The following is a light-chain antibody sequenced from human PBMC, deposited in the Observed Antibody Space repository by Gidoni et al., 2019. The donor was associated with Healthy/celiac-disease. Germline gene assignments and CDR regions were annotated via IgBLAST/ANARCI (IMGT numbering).Light chain of an antibody. CDR3: SSYTSSSTWV. CDR2: EVS. Sequence: SALTQPATVSGSPDQSIISSCTGTSSDVGGYNYVTRYQQHQVKAPKLILYEVSNRPSGVSNRFSGSKSGNTASLTISGLQAEDEADYYCSSYTSSSTWVFGGGTKLPVL. J-gene: IGLJ3*02. CDR1: SSDVGGYNY. V-gene: IGLV2-14*01.